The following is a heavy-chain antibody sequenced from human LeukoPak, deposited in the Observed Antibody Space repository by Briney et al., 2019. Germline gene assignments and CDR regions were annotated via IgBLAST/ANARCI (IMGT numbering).Heavy chain of an antibody. V-gene: IGHV1-18*01. CDR2: ISAYNGNT. J-gene: IGHJ4*02. D-gene: IGHD2-21*01. CDR3: ARAPVTSCRGAYCYPFDY. Sequence: GASVKVSCKASGYTFTSYGISWVRQAPGQGLEWMGWISAYNGNTNYAQKLQGRVTMTTDTSTSTAYMELRSLRSDDTAVYYCARAPVTSCRGAYCYPFDYWGQGTQVTVSS. CDR1: GYTFTSYG.